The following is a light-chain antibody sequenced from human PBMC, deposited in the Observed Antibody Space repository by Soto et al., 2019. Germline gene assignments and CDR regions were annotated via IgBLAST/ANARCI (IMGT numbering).Light chain of an antibody. CDR3: QQYNSYQIT. V-gene: IGKV1-5*01. Sequence: IQMTQSPSTLSASVGDRVTITCRASQSISSWLAWYQQKPGKAPKLLIYDASSLESGVQSRFSGSGSGTEFTLTIRSLQPDEFATYYCQQYNSYQITFGQGTRLEIK. CDR1: QSISSW. CDR2: DAS. J-gene: IGKJ5*01.